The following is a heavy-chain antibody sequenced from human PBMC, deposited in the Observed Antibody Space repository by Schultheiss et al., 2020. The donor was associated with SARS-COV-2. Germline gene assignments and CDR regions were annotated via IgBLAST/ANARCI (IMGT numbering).Heavy chain of an antibody. CDR3: TTGPYGSFDY. Sequence: SLRLSCAASGFIFGDYWMHWVRQAPGKGLEWVSGISWNSGSIGYADSVKGRFTISRDDSKNTLYLQMNSLKTEDTAVYYCTTGPYGSFDYWGQGTLVTVSS. D-gene: IGHD4-17*01. J-gene: IGHJ4*02. CDR2: ISWNSGSI. CDR1: GFIFGDYW. V-gene: IGHV3-9*01.